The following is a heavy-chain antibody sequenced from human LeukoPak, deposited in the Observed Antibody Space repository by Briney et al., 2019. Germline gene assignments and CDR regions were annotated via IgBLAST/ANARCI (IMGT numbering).Heavy chain of an antibody. CDR2: MNPKSGNT. J-gene: IGHJ6*02. Sequence: ASVNVSCKASGYTFTSYDLNWVRQATGQGLEWMGRMNPKSGNTGYAQEIQGRVTMARNTSISTAYMELSSLRSEDTAIYYCARVNYDSSGYYYDGLDVWGQGTTVTVSS. CDR3: ARVNYDSSGYYYDGLDV. V-gene: IGHV1-8*01. D-gene: IGHD3-22*01. CDR1: GYTFTSYD.